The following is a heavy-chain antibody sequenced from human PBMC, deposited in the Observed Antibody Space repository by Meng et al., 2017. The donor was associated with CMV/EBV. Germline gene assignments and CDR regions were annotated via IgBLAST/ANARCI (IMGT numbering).Heavy chain of an antibody. CDR1: GFTFSSYS. CDR3: ARGPGYCSSTSCYTNGYYFDY. D-gene: IGHD2-2*02. J-gene: IGHJ4*02. V-gene: IGHV3-21*01. Sequence: LSLTCAASGFTFSSYSVNWVRQAPGKGLEWVSSISSSSSYIYYADSVKGRFTISRDNAKNSLYLQMNSLRAEDTAVYYCARGPGYCSSTSCYTNGYYFDYWGQGTLVTVSS. CDR2: ISSSSSYI.